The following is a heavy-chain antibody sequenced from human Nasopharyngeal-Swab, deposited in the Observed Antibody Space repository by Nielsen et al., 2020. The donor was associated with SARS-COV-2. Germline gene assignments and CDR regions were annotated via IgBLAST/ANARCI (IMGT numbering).Heavy chain of an antibody. Sequence: GESLKISCAASGFPFLPPSLPFVRQAPGKGPEWVAVISYDGSNKYYADSVKGRFTISRDNSKNTLYLQMNSLRAEDTAVYYCAKNGGADIAVVPAAIVSSFDIWGQGTMVTVSS. CDR2: ISYDGSNK. D-gene: IGHD2-2*01. J-gene: IGHJ3*02. CDR1: GFPFLPPS. V-gene: IGHV3-30*18. CDR3: AKNGGADIAVVPAAIVSSFDI.